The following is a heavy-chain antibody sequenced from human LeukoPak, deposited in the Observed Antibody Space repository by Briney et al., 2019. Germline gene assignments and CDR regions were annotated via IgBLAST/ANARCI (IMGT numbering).Heavy chain of an antibody. CDR1: ADSITSGF. CDR3: AGRGQRYFRN. V-gene: IGHV4-59*12. Sequence: SETLSLACNITADSITSGFWSWIRHSPGKGLEWIGYIYGIENTDYNPSLKSRVTLSLDTSKKQLSLKRTAVSAADTAVYYCAGRGQRYFRNWGQGTLVTVSS. CDR2: IYGIENT. J-gene: IGHJ1*01.